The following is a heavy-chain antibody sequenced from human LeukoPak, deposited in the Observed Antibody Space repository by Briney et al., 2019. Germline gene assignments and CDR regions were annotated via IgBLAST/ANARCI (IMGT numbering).Heavy chain of an antibody. V-gene: IGHV4-39*01. J-gene: IGHJ4*02. Sequence: SETLSLTCTVSGGSISYSSYYWGWIRQPPGKGLEWIGSIYYTGSSYYNPSLKSRVTISVDTPKNQFSLKLRSVTAADTALYYCARSYTIFDPFDYWGQGTLVTVSS. CDR2: IYYTGSS. CDR1: GGSISYSSYY. D-gene: IGHD3-3*01. CDR3: ARSYTIFDPFDY.